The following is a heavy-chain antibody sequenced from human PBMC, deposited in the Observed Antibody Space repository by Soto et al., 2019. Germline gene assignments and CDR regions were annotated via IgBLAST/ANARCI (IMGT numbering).Heavy chain of an antibody. CDR1: GGSFSGYY. J-gene: IGHJ5*02. V-gene: IGHV4-34*01. CDR3: ARKGRYCTSSSCYAWWFDP. Sequence: SETLSLTCAVYGGSFSGYYWSWIRQPPGKGLEWIGEINHRGSTNYNPSLKSRVTISVDPSKNQFSLQLSSVIAADTAVYYCARKGRYCTSSSCYAWWFDPWGQGTPVTVSS. D-gene: IGHD2-2*01. CDR2: INHRGST.